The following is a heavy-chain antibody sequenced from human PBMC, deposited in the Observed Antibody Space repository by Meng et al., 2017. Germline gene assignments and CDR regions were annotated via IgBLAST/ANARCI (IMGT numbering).Heavy chain of an antibody. J-gene: IGHJ3*02. CDR3: ARGGYYYDSSGLAAYAFDI. Sequence: GESLKISCEASGFTFSSYWMSWVRQAPGKGLEWVAKIKQDGSEKYYVDSVKGRFTISRDNAKNSLYLQMNSLRAEDTAVYYCARGGYYYDSSGLAAYAFDIWGQGTMVTVSS. CDR2: IKQDGSEK. CDR1: GFTFSSYW. V-gene: IGHV3-7*01. D-gene: IGHD3-22*01.